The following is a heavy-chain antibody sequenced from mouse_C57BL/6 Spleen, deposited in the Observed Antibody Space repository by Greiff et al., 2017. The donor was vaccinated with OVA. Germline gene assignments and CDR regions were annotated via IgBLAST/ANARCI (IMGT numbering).Heavy chain of an antibody. CDR2: IWSGGST. CDR1: GFSLTSYG. Sequence: VQLQQSGPGLVQPSQSLSITCTVSGFSLTSYGVHWVRQSPGKGLEWLGVIWSGGSTDYNAAFISRLSISKDNSKSQVFFKMNGLQADDTAIYYCAGGSSWFAYWGQGTLVTVSA. D-gene: IGHD1-1*01. J-gene: IGHJ3*01. CDR3: AGGSSWFAY. V-gene: IGHV2-2*01.